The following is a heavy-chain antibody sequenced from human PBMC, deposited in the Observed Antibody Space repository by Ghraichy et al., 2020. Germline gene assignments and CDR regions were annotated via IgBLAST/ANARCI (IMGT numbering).Heavy chain of an antibody. CDR1: GGSISSYY. Sequence: TLSLTCTVSGGSISSYYWSWIRQPPGKGLEWIGDIYYSGSTNYNPSLKSRVTISVDTSKNQFSLKLSSVTAADTAVYYCARLSSSWTEFDYWGQGTLVTVSS. CDR3: ARLSSSWTEFDY. J-gene: IGHJ4*02. V-gene: IGHV4-59*01. CDR2: IYYSGST. D-gene: IGHD6-13*01.